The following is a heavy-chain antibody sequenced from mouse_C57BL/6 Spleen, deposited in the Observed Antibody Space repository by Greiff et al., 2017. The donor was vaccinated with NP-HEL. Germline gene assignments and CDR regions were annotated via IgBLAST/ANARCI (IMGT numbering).Heavy chain of an antibody. CDR2: INPSSGYT. CDR1: GYTFTSYW. J-gene: IGHJ2*01. V-gene: IGHV1-7*01. D-gene: IGHD1-1*01. CDR3: AYYYGSSYGYFDY. Sequence: QVQLQQSGAELAKPGASVKLSCKASGYTFTSYWMHWVKQRPGQGLEWIGYINPSSGYTKYNQKFKDKATLTADKSSSTAYMQLSSLTYEDSAVYYCAYYYGSSYGYFDYWGQGTTLTVSS.